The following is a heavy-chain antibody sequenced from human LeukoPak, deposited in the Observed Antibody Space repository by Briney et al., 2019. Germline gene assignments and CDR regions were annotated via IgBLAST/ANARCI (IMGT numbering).Heavy chain of an antibody. Sequence: SETLSLTCTVAGGSISSYYWSWIRQPAGKGLEWIGRIYTSGSTNYNPSLKSRVTMSVDTSKNQFSLKLSSVTAADTAVYYCARYLVRGVIWYHFDYWGQGTLVTVSS. J-gene: IGHJ4*02. CDR2: IYTSGST. V-gene: IGHV4-4*07. CDR3: ARYLVRGVIWYHFDY. D-gene: IGHD3-10*01. CDR1: GGSISSYY.